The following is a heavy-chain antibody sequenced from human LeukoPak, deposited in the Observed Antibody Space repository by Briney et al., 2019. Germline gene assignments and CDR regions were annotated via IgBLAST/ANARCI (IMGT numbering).Heavy chain of an antibody. CDR1: EGTFSSYA. CDR2: IIPIFGTA. J-gene: IGHJ4*02. D-gene: IGHD5-12*01. V-gene: IGHV1-69*13. CDR3: AREVATLRGPFDY. Sequence: SVKVSCKASEGTFSSYAISWVRQAPGQGLEWMGGIIPIFGTANYAQKFQGRVTITADESTSTAYMELSSLRSEDTAVYYCAREVATLRGPFDYWGQGTLVTVSS.